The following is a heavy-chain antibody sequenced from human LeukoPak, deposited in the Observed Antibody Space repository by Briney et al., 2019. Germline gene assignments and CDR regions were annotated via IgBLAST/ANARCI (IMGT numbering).Heavy chain of an antibody. CDR3: ASGSYYMGSFDY. V-gene: IGHV3-33*01. D-gene: IGHD3-10*01. Sequence: GGSLRLSCAASGFTFSSYGMHWVRQAPGKGLEWVAVIWYDGSNKYYADSVKGRFTISRDNSKNTLYLQMNSLRAENTAVYYCASGSYYMGSFDYWGQGTLVTAFS. CDR2: IWYDGSNK. CDR1: GFTFSSYG. J-gene: IGHJ4*02.